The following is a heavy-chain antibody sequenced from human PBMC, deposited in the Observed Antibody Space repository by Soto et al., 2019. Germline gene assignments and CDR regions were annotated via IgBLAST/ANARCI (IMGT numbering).Heavy chain of an antibody. CDR1: GYTFTSYY. CDR2: INPSGGST. CDR3: AIAAAGPDAFDI. D-gene: IGHD6-13*01. Sequence: ASVKVSCKASGYTFTSYYMHWVRQAPGQGLEWMGIINPSGGSTSYAQKFQGRVTMTRDTSTSTVYMELSSLRSEDTAVYYCAIAAAGPDAFDIWGQGTMVTVSS. J-gene: IGHJ3*02. V-gene: IGHV1-46*03.